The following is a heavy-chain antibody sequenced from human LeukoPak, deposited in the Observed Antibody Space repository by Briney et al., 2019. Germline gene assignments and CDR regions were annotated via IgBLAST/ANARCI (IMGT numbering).Heavy chain of an antibody. CDR1: GNTFTGYY. CDR2: INPNSGGT. Sequence: GASVKVSCKASGNTFTGYYMHWVRQAPGQGLEWMGWINPNSGGTNYAQKFQGRVTMTRDTSISTAYMELSRLRSDDTAVYYCARDGATGYYYYMDVWGKGTTVTVSS. J-gene: IGHJ6*03. D-gene: IGHD5-12*01. V-gene: IGHV1-2*02. CDR3: ARDGATGYYYYMDV.